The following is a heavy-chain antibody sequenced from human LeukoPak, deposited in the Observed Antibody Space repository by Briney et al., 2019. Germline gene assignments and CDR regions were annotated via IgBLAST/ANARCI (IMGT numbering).Heavy chain of an antibody. V-gene: IGHV4-30-2*06. J-gene: IGHJ4*02. D-gene: IGHD6-6*01. CDR2: IYHGGST. Sequence: SQTLSLTCTVSGASITTGAYYWTSIRQSPGKDLEWIGYIYHGGSTYYNPSLKSRVTISIDRPKNQFSLKLSSVTAADTAVYYCARGVAARLDYWGQGTLVTVSS. CDR3: ARGVAARLDY. CDR1: GASITTGAYY.